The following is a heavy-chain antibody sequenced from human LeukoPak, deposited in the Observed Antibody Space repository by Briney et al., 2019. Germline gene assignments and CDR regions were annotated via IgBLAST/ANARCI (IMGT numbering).Heavy chain of an antibody. CDR1: GFTFSNAW. D-gene: IGHD5-18*01. CDR2: IKSKTDGGTT. V-gene: IGHV3-15*01. CDR3: TTDLGYS. J-gene: IGHJ4*02. Sequence: GGSLRLSCAASGFTFSNAWMSWVRQAPGKGLEWAGRIKSKTDGGTTDYAAPVKGRFTISRDDSKKTLYLQMNSLKTEDTAVYYCTTDLGYSWGQGTLVTVSS.